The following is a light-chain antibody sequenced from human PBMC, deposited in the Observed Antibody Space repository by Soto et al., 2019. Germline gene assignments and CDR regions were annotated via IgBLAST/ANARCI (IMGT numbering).Light chain of an antibody. Sequence: QPVLTQSPSASASLGASVKLTCTLSSGHSTYDIAWHQQQPEKGPRFLMKLNSDGSHTRGDGIPDRFSGSSSGAERYLTISSLQSEDEADYYCQTWGTGIQLFGGGTKVTVL. J-gene: IGLJ2*01. CDR2: LNSDGSH. V-gene: IGLV4-69*01. CDR1: SGHSTYD. CDR3: QTWGTGIQL.